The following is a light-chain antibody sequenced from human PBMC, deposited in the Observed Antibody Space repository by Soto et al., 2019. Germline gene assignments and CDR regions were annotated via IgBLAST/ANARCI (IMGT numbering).Light chain of an antibody. CDR1: QSISSG. Sequence: GDRVTITFRASQSISSGLAWYKQKPGKAPKLLIYDASSLESGVPSRFSGSGSGTEFTLTISSLEPEDSEVYYCQQRHMWPITFGQGTRLEIK. CDR3: QQRHMWPIT. J-gene: IGKJ5*01. V-gene: IGKV1-5*01. CDR2: DAS.